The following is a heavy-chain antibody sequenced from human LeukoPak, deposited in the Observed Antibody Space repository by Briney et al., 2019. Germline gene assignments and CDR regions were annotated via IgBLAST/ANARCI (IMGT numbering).Heavy chain of an antibody. CDR3: ARTRGYDYGDYRDRYFDL. CDR2: IYHSGST. D-gene: IGHD4-17*01. Sequence: SETLSLTCAVSGGSISSSNWWSWVRQPPGKGLEWIGEIYHSGSTNYNPSLKSRVTISVDKSKNQFSLKLSSVTAADTAVYYCARTRGYDYGDYRDRYFDLWGRGTLVTVSS. CDR1: GGSISSSNW. V-gene: IGHV4-4*02. J-gene: IGHJ2*01.